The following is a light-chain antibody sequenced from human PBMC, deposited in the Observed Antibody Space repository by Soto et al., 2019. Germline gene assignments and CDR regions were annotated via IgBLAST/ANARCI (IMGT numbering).Light chain of an antibody. CDR2: EVS. Sequence: QSALTQPPSASGSPGQSVTISCTGTSSDVGGYNYVSWYQQHPGKAPKLMIYEVSKRPSGVPDRFSGSKSGTSASLAITGLQSEDEAAYYCQSYDSDVSAWVFGGGTKLTVL. CDR1: SSDVGGYNY. J-gene: IGLJ3*02. V-gene: IGLV2-8*01. CDR3: QSYDSDVSAWV.